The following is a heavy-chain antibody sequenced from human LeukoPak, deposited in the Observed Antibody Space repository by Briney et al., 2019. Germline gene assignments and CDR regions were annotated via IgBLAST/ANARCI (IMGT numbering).Heavy chain of an antibody. CDR1: GGTSSSYA. Sequence: SVKVPCKASGGTSSSYAISCVRQAPGQGLEWMGGIIPIFGTANYAQKFQGRVTITADKSTSTAYMELSSLRSEDTAVYYCASEIGLSGGYYFDYWGQGTLVTVSS. CDR3: ASEIGLSGGYYFDY. J-gene: IGHJ4*02. D-gene: IGHD3-16*01. V-gene: IGHV1-69*06. CDR2: IIPIFGTA.